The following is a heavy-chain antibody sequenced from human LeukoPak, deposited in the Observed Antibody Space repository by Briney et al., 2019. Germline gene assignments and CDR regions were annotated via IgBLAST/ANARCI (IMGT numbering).Heavy chain of an antibody. V-gene: IGHV3-23*01. Sequence: TGGSLRLSCAASGFTFSSYAMSWVRQAPGKGLEWVSAISTSGGSTYYADSVKGRFTISRDNSKNVLYLQMNTLRAEDTAVYYCATWPRNDYAYWGQGTLVTVSS. D-gene: IGHD3-16*01. J-gene: IGHJ4*02. CDR2: ISTSGGST. CDR1: GFTFSSYA. CDR3: ATWPRNDYAY.